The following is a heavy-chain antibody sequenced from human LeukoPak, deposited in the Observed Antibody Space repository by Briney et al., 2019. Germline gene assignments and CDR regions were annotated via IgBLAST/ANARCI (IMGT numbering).Heavy chain of an antibody. Sequence: IPSETLSLTCAVYGGSFSGYYWSWIRQPPGKGLEWIGKINHSGSTNYNPSLKSRVTISVDTSKNQFSLKLSSVTAADTAVYYCARTQTYYDFWSGYSPFDYWGQGTLVTVSS. CDR2: INHSGST. J-gene: IGHJ4*02. CDR1: GGSFSGYY. CDR3: ARTQTYYDFWSGYSPFDY. V-gene: IGHV4-34*01. D-gene: IGHD3-3*01.